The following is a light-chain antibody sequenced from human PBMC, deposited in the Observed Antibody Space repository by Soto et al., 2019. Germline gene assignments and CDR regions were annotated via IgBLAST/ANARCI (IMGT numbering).Light chain of an antibody. CDR3: QHYNNWPPWT. J-gene: IGKJ1*01. Sequence: EIEMTQSPATLSLSPGERATLYCWASQSVSSNLAWYQQKPGQAPRLLIYGASTRVTVVPARFSGSGSGTEFILIISSLQSEDFAVYYCQHYNNWPPWTFGQGTKVEIK. CDR1: QSVSSN. V-gene: IGKV3-15*01. CDR2: GAS.